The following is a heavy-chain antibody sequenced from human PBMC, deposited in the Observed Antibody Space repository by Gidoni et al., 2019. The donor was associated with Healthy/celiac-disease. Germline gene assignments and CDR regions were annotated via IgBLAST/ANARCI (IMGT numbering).Heavy chain of an antibody. J-gene: IGHJ4*02. CDR3: ARSPGYCSSTSCPFDY. Sequence: QVQLVQSGAEVKKPGASVKVSCKASGYTFTSYYMHWVRQAPGQGFEWMGIINPSGGSTSYAQKFQGRVTMTRDTSTSTVYMELSSLRSEDTAVYYCARSPGYCSSTSCPFDYWGQGTLVTVSS. D-gene: IGHD2-2*01. CDR1: GYTFTSYY. V-gene: IGHV1-46*01. CDR2: INPSGGST.